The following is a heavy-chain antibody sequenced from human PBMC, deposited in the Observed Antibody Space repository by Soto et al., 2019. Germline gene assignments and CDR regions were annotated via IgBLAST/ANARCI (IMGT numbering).Heavy chain of an antibody. CDR3: ARDCSGGSCQY. D-gene: IGHD2-15*01. V-gene: IGHV3-7*01. CDR2: IKEDGSEK. J-gene: IGHJ4*02. Sequence: HPGGSLRLSCAASGFTLSYYWMSWVRQAPGKGLEWVANIKEDGSEKYYVDSVKGRFTISRDNAQNSVFLQMNSLRVEDTAIYYCARDCSGGSCQYWGQGTLVTVSS. CDR1: GFTLSYYW.